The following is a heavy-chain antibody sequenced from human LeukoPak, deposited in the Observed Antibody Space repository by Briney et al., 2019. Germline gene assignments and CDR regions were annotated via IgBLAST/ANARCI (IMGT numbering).Heavy chain of an antibody. J-gene: IGHJ4*02. V-gene: IGHV5-51*01. CDR3: ARHRLLTTALDY. D-gene: IGHD4-17*01. CDR1: GYSFASYW. CDR2: VYPSDSDT. Sequence: GESLKISRKGSGYSFASYWIGWVRQMPGKGLEWMGIVYPSDSDTRYSPSFQGQVTISADKSINTAYLQWSSLKASDTAVYYCARHRLLTTALDYWGQGTQVTVSS.